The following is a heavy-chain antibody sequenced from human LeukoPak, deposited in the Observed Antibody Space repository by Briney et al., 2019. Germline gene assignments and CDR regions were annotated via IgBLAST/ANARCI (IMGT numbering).Heavy chain of an antibody. D-gene: IGHD6-6*01. V-gene: IGHV3-74*01. CDR2: INSDGSST. J-gene: IGHJ4*02. CDR3: ARGGSPFDH. Sequence: PRGSLRLSCAASGFTPSNYGIHWVRQAPGKGLVWVSYINSDGSSTSYADSVKGRFTISRDNAKNTLYLEMNSLRAEDTAVYYCARGGSPFDHWGQGTLVTVSS. CDR1: GFTPSNYG.